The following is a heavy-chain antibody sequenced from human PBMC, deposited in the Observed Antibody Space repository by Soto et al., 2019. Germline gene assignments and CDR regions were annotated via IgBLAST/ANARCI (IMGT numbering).Heavy chain of an antibody. CDR3: ARGGIAAHFDY. Sequence: VGSLRLSCAASGLTFSSYSMNWVRQAPGKGLEWVSSISSSSSYIYYADSVKGRFTISRDNAKNSLYLQMNSLRAEDTAVYYCARGGIAAHFDYWGQGTLVTVSS. V-gene: IGHV3-21*01. CDR2: ISSSSSYI. J-gene: IGHJ4*02. CDR1: GLTFSSYS. D-gene: IGHD6-13*01.